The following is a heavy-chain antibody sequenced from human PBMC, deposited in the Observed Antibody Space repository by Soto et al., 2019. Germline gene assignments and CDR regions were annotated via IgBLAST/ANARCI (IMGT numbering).Heavy chain of an antibody. J-gene: IGHJ4*02. D-gene: IGHD3-10*01. Sequence: EVQLVESGGGLVQPGGSLRLSCAASGFTVSSNYMTWVRQAPGKGLEWVSLIYNVGNTYYADSVKGRFTISRDTSKNTRDVQMNSLRAEDTAIYYCASTRVTMVRGVIRGVHLDYWGQGTLVTVSS. CDR1: GFTVSSNY. CDR3: ASTRVTMVRGVIRGVHLDY. CDR2: IYNVGNT. V-gene: IGHV3-66*01.